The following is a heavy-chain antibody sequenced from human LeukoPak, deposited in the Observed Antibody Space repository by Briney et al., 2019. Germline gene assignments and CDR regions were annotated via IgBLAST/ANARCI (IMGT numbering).Heavy chain of an antibody. CDR3: SHGAGDQ. CDR2: IRSDDKD. Sequence: SGPTLVRPTQTLTLTCTLSGISLNTPGVHVGWVRQPPGKTLEWLAVIRSDDKDFYSSSLRNRVTITKDTSKNQVVLSMTTMDPVDTATYHCSHGAGDQWGQGTLVTVAS. V-gene: IGHV2-5*02. CDR1: GISLNTPGVH. D-gene: IGHD3-16*01. J-gene: IGHJ4*02.